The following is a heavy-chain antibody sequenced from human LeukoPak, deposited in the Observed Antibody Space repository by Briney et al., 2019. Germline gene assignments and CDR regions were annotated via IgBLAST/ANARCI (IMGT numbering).Heavy chain of an antibody. Sequence: GGSLRLSCAASGFTFSSYWMSLVRQAPGKGLEWVANIKQDGSEKYYVDSVKGRFTISRDNAKNSLYLQMNSLRAEDTAVYYCARDCREYSSGWYYYYGMDVWGQGTTVTVSS. D-gene: IGHD6-19*01. V-gene: IGHV3-7*01. J-gene: IGHJ6*02. CDR1: GFTFSSYW. CDR2: IKQDGSEK. CDR3: ARDCREYSSGWYYYYGMDV.